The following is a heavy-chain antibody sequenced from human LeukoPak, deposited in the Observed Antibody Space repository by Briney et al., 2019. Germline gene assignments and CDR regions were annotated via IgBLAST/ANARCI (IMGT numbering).Heavy chain of an antibody. V-gene: IGHV4-59*01. CDR2: IYYSGST. CDR1: GGSISSYY. CDR3: ARDSDSSGYYQFDY. Sequence: PSETLSLTCTVSGGSISSYYWSWIRQPPGKGLEWIGYIYYSGSTNYNPSLKSRVTISVDTSENQFSLKLSSVTAADTAVYYCARDSDSSGYYQFDYWGQGTLVTVSS. J-gene: IGHJ4*02. D-gene: IGHD3-22*01.